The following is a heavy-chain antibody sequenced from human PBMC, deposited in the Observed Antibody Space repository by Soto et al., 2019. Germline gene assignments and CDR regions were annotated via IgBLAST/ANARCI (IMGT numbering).Heavy chain of an antibody. CDR2: IYWDDDK. V-gene: IGHV2-5*02. J-gene: IGHJ4*02. Sequence: QITLKESGPPLVKPTQTLTLTCTFSGFSLSTSGMGVGWIRQPPGKALEWLALIYWDDDKRYRPSLKSRLTLTKDTSKNEVVLTMTNMDPVHTATYYCAQTYRGRVHFDYWGQGTLVTVSS. CDR3: AQTYRGRVHFDY. D-gene: IGHD3-16*01. CDR1: GFSLSTSGMG.